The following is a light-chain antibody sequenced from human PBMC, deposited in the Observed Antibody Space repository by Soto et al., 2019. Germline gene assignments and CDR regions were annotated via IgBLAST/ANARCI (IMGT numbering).Light chain of an antibody. V-gene: IGLV1-47*01. CDR1: SSNIGSNY. Sequence: QSVLTQPPSASGTPGQRVTISCSGSSSNIGSNYVFWYHQLPGTAPKLLIYKNDQRPSGVPDRFSASKSGTSASLAISGLRSEDEADYYCASWDDSLSGVLFGGGTKLTVL. J-gene: IGLJ2*01. CDR3: ASWDDSLSGVL. CDR2: KND.